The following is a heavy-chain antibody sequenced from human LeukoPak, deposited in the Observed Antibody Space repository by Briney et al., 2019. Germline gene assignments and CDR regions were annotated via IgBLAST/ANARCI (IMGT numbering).Heavy chain of an antibody. D-gene: IGHD4-23*01. CDR2: IYSGGST. J-gene: IGHJ4*02. Sequence: GGSLRLSCAASGFTFSNAWMSWVRQAPGKGLEWVSVIYSGGSTYYADSVKGRFTISRDNSKNTLYLQMNSLRAEDTAVYYCARDTKYYGGNPGYFDYWGQGTLVTVSS. CDR3: ARDTKYYGGNPGYFDY. CDR1: GFTFSNAW. V-gene: IGHV3-53*01.